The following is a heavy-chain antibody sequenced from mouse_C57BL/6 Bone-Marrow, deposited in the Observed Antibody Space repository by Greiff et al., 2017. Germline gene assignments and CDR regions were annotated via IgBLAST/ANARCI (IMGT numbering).Heavy chain of an antibody. CDR1: GYTFTEYT. J-gene: IGHJ3*01. V-gene: IGHV1-62-2*01. CDR3: ARHEDDGNGFAY. Sequence: QVHVKQSGAELVKPGASVKLSCKASGYTFTEYTIHWVKQRSGQGLEWIGWFYPGSGSIKYNEKFKDKATLTADKSSSTVYMELSRLTSEDSAVYFCARHEDDGNGFAYWGQGTLVTVSA. CDR2: FYPGSGSI. D-gene: IGHD2-1*01.